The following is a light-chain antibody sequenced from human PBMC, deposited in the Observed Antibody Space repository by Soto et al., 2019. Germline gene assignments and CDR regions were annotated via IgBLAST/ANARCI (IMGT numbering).Light chain of an antibody. V-gene: IGLV2-23*01. Sequence: QSVLTQPASVSGSPGQSITISCTGTSSDVGSYNLVSWYQQHPGKAPKLMIYEGSKRPSGVSNRFPGSKSGNTASLTISGLQAEDEADYYCCSYAGSSTFYVFGTGTKLTVL. CDR1: SSDVGSYNL. CDR2: EGS. J-gene: IGLJ1*01. CDR3: CSYAGSSTFYV.